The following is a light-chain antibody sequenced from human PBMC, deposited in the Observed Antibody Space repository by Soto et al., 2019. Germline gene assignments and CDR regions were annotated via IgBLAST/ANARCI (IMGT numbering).Light chain of an antibody. CDR2: KAS. Sequence: DIQMTQSPSTLSGSVGDRVTITCRASQTISSWLAWYQQKPGKAPKLLIYKASTLKSGVTSRFSGTGPGTEFTLTISRLQHDDLATYYRQHYNSYSEAFGRGTKVELK. V-gene: IGKV1-5*03. CDR1: QTISSW. J-gene: IGKJ1*01. CDR3: QHYNSYSEA.